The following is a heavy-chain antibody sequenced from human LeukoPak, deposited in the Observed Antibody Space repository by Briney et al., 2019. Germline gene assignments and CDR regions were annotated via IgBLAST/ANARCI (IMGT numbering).Heavy chain of an antibody. CDR1: GYTFTTYE. CDR3: ARGASRSFDY. J-gene: IGHJ4*02. V-gene: IGHV1-8*01. Sequence: ASVIVSCKASGYTFTTYEIHWVRQATGQGLEWMGWMNPNSGNTGHAQKFHGRVIITRNPSINTAYMELSSLRSDDTAVYYCARGASRSFDYWGQGTLVTVSS. CDR2: MNPNSGNT.